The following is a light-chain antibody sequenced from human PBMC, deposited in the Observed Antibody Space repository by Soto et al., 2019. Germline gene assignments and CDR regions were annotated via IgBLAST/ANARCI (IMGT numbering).Light chain of an antibody. CDR3: CSYAGTYSYV. Sequence: QSALTQPRSVSGSPGQSVTISCTGTSSDVGAYNYVSWYQQHPGKAPKSMIYDVSKRPSGVPDRFSGSKSGNTASLTISGLQAEDEADYYCCSYAGTYSYVFGTGTKVTV. CDR1: SSDVGAYNY. J-gene: IGLJ1*01. CDR2: DVS. V-gene: IGLV2-11*01.